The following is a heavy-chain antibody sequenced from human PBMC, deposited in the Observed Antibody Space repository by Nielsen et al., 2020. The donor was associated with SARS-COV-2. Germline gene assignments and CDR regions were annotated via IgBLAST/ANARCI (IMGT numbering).Heavy chain of an antibody. CDR1: GGTFSSYA. Sequence: ASVKVSCKASGGTFSSYAISWVRQAPGQGLEWMGRINPNSGGTHYAQKFQGRVTMTRDTSISTAYMELSRLRSDDTAVYYCARVGSDSRSYYLGFGWDHDAFDIWGQGTMVTVSS. CDR3: ARVGSDSRSYYLGFGWDHDAFDI. D-gene: IGHD1-26*01. CDR2: INPNSGGT. V-gene: IGHV1-2*06. J-gene: IGHJ3*02.